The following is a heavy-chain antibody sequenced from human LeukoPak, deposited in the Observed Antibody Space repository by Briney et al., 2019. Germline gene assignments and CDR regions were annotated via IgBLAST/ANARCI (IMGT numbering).Heavy chain of an antibody. J-gene: IGHJ4*02. CDR3: AKGYYYDSSGYYVLDY. CDR1: GFTFSSYS. Sequence: PGGSLRLSCAASGFTFSSYSMNWVRQAPGKGLEWVSSISSSSSYIYYADSVKGRFTISRDNSKNSLYLQMNSLRTEDTALYYCAKGYYYDSSGYYVLDYWGQGTLVTVSS. V-gene: IGHV3-21*04. CDR2: ISSSSSYI. D-gene: IGHD3-22*01.